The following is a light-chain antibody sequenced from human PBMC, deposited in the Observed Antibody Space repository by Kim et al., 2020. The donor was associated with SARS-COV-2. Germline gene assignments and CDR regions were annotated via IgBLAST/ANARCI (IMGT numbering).Light chain of an antibody. CDR2: DVS. CDR3: SSYAGSNFYV. J-gene: IGLJ1*01. Sequence: QSALTQPPSASGSPGQSVTISCTGTSSDVGGYNYVSWYQQRPGKAPKLMISDVSKRPSVVPDRFSGSKSANTASLTVSGLQDEDEADYYSSSYAGSNFYVFGTGTKVTVL. V-gene: IGLV2-8*01. CDR1: SSDVGGYNY.